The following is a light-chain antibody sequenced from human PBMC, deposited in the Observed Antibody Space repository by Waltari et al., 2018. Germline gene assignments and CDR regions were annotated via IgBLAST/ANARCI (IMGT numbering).Light chain of an antibody. V-gene: IGLV3-21*03. CDR2: GDS. Sequence: SYVLTQPPSVSVAPGKTARFTCGGNNIGSESVHWYQQKPGQAPVLVVHGDSDRPSGIPERFSGSNSGNTATLTISRVEAGDEADYYCQVWDSSSDHVVFGGGTKLTVL. CDR3: QVWDSSSDHVV. CDR1: NIGSES. J-gene: IGLJ2*01.